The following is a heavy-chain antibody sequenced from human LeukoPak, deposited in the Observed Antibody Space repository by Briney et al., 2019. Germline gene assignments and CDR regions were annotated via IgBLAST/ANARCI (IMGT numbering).Heavy chain of an antibody. V-gene: IGHV3-7*01. D-gene: IGHD6-13*01. CDR2: IKEDGSEK. Sequence: PGGSLRLSCAASRFTFGRSWMNWVRQAPGKGLEWVANIKEDGSEKYYVDSVKGRFTISRDNAKNSLYLQMNSLRADDTAVYYCASEFVAAFDYWGQGTLVTVSS. J-gene: IGHJ4*02. CDR1: RFTFGRSW. CDR3: ASEFVAAFDY.